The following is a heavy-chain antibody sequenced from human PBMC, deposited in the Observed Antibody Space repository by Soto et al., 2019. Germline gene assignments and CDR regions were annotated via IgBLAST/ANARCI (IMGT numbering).Heavy chain of an antibody. CDR3: ARDHRLLWFGELLI. CDR2: INPSGGST. Sequence: ASVKVSCKASGYTFTNYYIHWVRQAPGQGLEWMGVINPSGGSTDYTPKFQDRVTMSRDTSTTTVYMELSSLRSGDTAVYYCARDHRLLWFGELLIWGQGTLVTVSS. V-gene: IGHV1-46*01. CDR1: GYTFTNYY. J-gene: IGHJ4*02. D-gene: IGHD3-10*01.